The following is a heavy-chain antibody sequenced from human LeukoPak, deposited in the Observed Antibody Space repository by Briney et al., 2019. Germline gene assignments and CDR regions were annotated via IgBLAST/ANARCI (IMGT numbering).Heavy chain of an antibody. D-gene: IGHD2-2*01. V-gene: IGHV3-23*01. J-gene: IGHJ4*02. CDR2: ISGSGGSK. CDR3: AKAACSATSCYEDY. CDR1: GFTFSSYA. Sequence: PGGSLRLSCAASGFTFSSYAMNWVRQAPGKGLEWVSIISGSGGSKYYADSVKGRFIISRDNSKNTLYLQMNSLRGEDTAVYYCAKAACSATSCYEDYWGQGTLVTVSS.